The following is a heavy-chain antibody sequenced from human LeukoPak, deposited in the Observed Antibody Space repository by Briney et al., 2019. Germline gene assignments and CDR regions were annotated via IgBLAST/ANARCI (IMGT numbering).Heavy chain of an antibody. D-gene: IGHD3-9*01. CDR3: ARVYYDILTGYPYPDY. J-gene: IGHJ4*02. CDR2: ISAYNGNT. V-gene: IGHV1-18*01. CDR1: GYTFTSYG. Sequence: ASVKVSCKASGYTFTSYGISWVRQAPGQGLEWMGWISAYNGNTNYAQKLQGRVTMTTDTSTSTAYMELRSLRSDDTAVYYCARVYYDILTGYPYPDYWGQGTLVTVSS.